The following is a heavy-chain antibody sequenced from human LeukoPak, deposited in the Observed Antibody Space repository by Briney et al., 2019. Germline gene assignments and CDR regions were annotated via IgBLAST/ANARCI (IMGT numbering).Heavy chain of an antibody. Sequence: GGSLRLSCAASGFTFSSSWMTWVRQAPGKGLAWVANIKQDGSEIFYVDSVKGRFTMSRDNAKNSLYLQMNSLRAEDTAIYYCARDVGKSGYGDYWGQGTLVTVSS. D-gene: IGHD5-12*01. CDR1: GFTFSSSW. V-gene: IGHV3-7*01. J-gene: IGHJ4*02. CDR2: IKQDGSEI. CDR3: ARDVGKSGYGDY.